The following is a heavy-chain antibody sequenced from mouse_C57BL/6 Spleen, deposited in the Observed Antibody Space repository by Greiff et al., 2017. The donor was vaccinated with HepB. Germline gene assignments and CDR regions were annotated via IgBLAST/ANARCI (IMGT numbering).Heavy chain of an antibody. CDR1: GYAFSSYW. CDR2: IYPGDGDT. J-gene: IGHJ2*01. CDR3: ARGYRGYFDY. Sequence: VKLMESGAELVKPGASVKISCKASGYAFSSYWMNWVKQRPGKGLEWIGQIYPGDGDTNYNGKFKGKATLTADKSSSTAYMQLSSLTSEDSAVYFCARGYRGYFDYWGQGTTLTVSS. V-gene: IGHV1-80*01. D-gene: IGHD1-2*01.